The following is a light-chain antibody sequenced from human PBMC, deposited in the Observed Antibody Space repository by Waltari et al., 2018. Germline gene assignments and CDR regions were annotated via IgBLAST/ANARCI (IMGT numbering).Light chain of an antibody. Sequence: EVVLTQSPATLSLSPGEGATLSCRASQSVSAYLAWYQQKPGQAPRLLIYVSSTRATGVPDRFSGRGSGTDFSLTISSVEPEDFAVYYCQHTTDWPPAFTFGPGTRVDLK. CDR1: QSVSAY. CDR2: VSS. CDR3: QHTTDWPPAFT. J-gene: IGKJ3*01. V-gene: IGKV3-11*01.